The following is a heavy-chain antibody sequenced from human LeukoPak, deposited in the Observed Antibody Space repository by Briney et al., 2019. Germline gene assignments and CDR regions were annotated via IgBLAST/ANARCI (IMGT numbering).Heavy chain of an antibody. J-gene: IGHJ2*01. Sequence: PSETLSLTCTVSGGSVNGYYWSWIRQPAGKGLEWIGRIYTSGNTNYNPSLKSRVTMSLDTSKNQFFLKLNFVTAAGTAVYYCARVYGGWPRWYFELWGRGTLVTVSS. D-gene: IGHD4-23*01. V-gene: IGHV4-4*07. CDR1: GGSVNGYY. CDR2: IYTSGNT. CDR3: ARVYGGWPRWYFEL.